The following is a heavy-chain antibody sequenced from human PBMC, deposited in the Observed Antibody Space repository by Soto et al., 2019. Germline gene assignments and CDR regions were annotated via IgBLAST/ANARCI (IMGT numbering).Heavy chain of an antibody. D-gene: IGHD6-25*01. Sequence: ASVKVSCKASGYTFTSYDINWVRQATGQGLEWMGWINPNSGNTAYAHKFQGRVTMTRNASISTAYMELSSLRSEDTGVYYCARMAAAGTLNWFDPWGQGTLVTVSS. CDR1: GYTFTSYD. J-gene: IGHJ5*02. CDR2: INPNSGNT. CDR3: ARMAAAGTLNWFDP. V-gene: IGHV1-8*01.